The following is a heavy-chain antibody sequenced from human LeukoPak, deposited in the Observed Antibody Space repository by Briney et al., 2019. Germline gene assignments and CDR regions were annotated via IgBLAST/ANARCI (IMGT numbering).Heavy chain of an antibody. J-gene: IGHJ6*03. D-gene: IGHD2-15*01. CDR1: GFTFSDYN. CDR2: KRRSGSTQ. V-gene: IGHV3-11*01. Sequence: GGSLRLSCSASGFTFSDYNMRWIRQAPGKGLEWVSSKRRSGSTQYYPHSVKGRFTNSRDNAKNSLFLQMDSRRAEDTAVYYCARVLRYLSGGNCYSGGLGYMDVWGKGTTVTISS. CDR3: ARVLRYLSGGNCYSGGLGYMDV.